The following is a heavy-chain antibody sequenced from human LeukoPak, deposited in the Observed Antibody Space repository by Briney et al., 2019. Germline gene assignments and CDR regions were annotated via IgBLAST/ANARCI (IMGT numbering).Heavy chain of an antibody. CDR2: ISAYNGNT. CDR3: AGGGDIVVVPAASRPHY. V-gene: IGHV1-18*01. J-gene: IGHJ4*02. CDR1: GYTFTSYG. Sequence: ASVKVSCKASGYTFTSYGISWVRQAPGQGLEWMGWISAYNGNTNYAQKLQGRVTMTTDTSTSTAYMELRSLRSDDTAVYYCAGGGDIVVVPAASRPHYWGQGTLVTVSS. D-gene: IGHD2-2*01.